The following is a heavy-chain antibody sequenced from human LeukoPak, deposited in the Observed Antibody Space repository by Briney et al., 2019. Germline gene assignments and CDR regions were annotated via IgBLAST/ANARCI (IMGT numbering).Heavy chain of an antibody. CDR3: AKEYYDFWSGYPHDY. CDR1: GFTFNIYG. Sequence: PGGSLRLSCAASGFTFNIYGMNWVRQAPGKGLEWVSAISGSGGSTYYADSVKGRFTISRDNSKNTLYLQMNSLRAEDTAVYYCAKEYYDFWSGYPHDYWGQGTLVTVSS. V-gene: IGHV3-23*01. J-gene: IGHJ4*02. CDR2: ISGSGGST. D-gene: IGHD3-3*01.